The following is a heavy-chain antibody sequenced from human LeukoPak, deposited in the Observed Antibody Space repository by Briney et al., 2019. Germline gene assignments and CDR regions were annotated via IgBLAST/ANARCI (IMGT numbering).Heavy chain of an antibody. V-gene: IGHV3-74*01. D-gene: IGHD7-27*01. CDR1: GSTFSSDW. J-gene: IGHJ4*02. CDR2: INSDGSST. CDR3: ARENWGSSFDY. Sequence: GGSLRLSCAASGSTFSSDWMHWVRQAPGKGLMWVSRINSDGSSTRYADSVKGRFTISRDNAKNTLYLQMNRLRAEDTAVYYCARENWGSSFDYWGQGTLVTVSS.